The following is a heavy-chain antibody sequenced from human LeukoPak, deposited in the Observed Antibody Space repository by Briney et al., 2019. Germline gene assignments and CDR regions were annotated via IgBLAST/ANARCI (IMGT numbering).Heavy chain of an antibody. CDR2: IYYSGST. CDR3: ASISSSRRYFQH. J-gene: IGHJ1*01. V-gene: IGHV4-59*08. CDR1: GGSISSYY. Sequence: SETLSLTCTVSGGSISSYYWSWIRQPPGKGLEWVGYIYYSGSTNYNPSLKSRVTISVDTSKNQFSLKLSSVTAADTAVYYCASISSSRRYFQHWGQGTLVTVSS. D-gene: IGHD6-13*01.